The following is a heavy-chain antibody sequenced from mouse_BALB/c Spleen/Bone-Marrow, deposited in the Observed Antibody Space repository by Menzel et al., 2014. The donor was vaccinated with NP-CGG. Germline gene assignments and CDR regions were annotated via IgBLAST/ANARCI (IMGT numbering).Heavy chain of an antibody. Sequence: QVQLQQSGAELMKPGASVKISCKATGYTFNSYWIEWVKQRPGHGLEWIGEILPGSGITNYNEKFKVKATFNADTSSNTAYMQLSSLTSEDSAVYYGARSPYWGQGTLVTVSA. V-gene: IGHV1-9*01. J-gene: IGHJ3*01. CDR1: GYTFNSYW. CDR3: ARSPY. CDR2: ILPGSGIT.